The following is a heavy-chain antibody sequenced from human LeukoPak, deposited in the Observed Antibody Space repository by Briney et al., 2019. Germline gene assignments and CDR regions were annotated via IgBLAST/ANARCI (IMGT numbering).Heavy chain of an antibody. CDR2: IYRTGST. CDR1: GYSINRGYY. D-gene: IGHD2-2*01. CDR3: ARGDCSSTICYSPMDV. V-gene: IGHV4-38-2*02. Sequence: PAEPLSLICTVSGYSINRGYYRVWLQQPPGKGLEWIGRIYRTGSTNYNPFLKSRLTISVDTSKNQFSLKVRSVTAADTAVYYCARGDCSSTICYSPMDVWGKGTTVTVSS. J-gene: IGHJ6*03.